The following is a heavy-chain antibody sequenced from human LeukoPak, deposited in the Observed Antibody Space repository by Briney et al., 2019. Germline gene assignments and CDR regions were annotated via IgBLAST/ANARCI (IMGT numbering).Heavy chain of an antibody. Sequence: SGRSLRLSCAASGFTFSSYAMHWVRQAPGKGLEWVAVVSYDGSNKYYADSVKGRFTISRDNSKNTLYLQMNSLRAEDTAVYYCARVAGAPSEETPFDYWGQGTLVTVSS. CDR2: VSYDGSNK. V-gene: IGHV3-30*14. CDR3: ARVAGAPSEETPFDY. CDR1: GFTFSSYA. D-gene: IGHD3-10*01. J-gene: IGHJ4*02.